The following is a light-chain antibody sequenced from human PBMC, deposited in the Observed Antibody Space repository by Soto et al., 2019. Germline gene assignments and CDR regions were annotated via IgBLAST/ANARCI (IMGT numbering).Light chain of an antibody. CDR3: QHYTNWPPKHT. J-gene: IGKJ2*01. CDR1: QSISNN. V-gene: IGKV3-15*01. CDR2: DAS. Sequence: EIVMTQSPATLSVSPGERVTLSCRSSQSISNNLAWYQHKPGRAPRVLIYDASTRATGVPVRFSCSGSETESTLTIRSLQSDDFAVYYCQHYTNWPPKHTFGQGTKLESK.